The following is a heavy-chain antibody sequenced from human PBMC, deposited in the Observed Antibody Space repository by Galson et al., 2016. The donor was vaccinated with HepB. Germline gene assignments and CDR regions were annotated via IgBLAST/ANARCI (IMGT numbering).Heavy chain of an antibody. J-gene: IGHJ4*02. CDR2: INEDGSAK. V-gene: IGHV3-7*03. CDR3: AREPCISPFDY. CDR1: GFTFSSYG. Sequence: SLRLSCAASGFTFSSYGMVWVRQAPGKGLKWVATINEDGSAKHYGDSVKGRFTISRDNFKNSLYLQMNSLRVDDTAVYFGAREPCISPFDYWGPGTLVTVSA.